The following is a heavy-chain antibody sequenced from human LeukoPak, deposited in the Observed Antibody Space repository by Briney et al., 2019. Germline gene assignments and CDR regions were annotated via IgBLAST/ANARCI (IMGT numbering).Heavy chain of an antibody. CDR1: GLSFRSYG. CDR3: AKDAFEGTKNYDFWSGYYADS. Sequence: PGGSLRLSCEASGLSFRSYGMSWVRQAPGKGLEWVSGISGSGDNTYYTDSVQGRFTISRDNSKNTVYLQMDSLRPDDTAVYYCAKDAFEGTKNYDFWSGYYADSWGQGTLVTVAA. D-gene: IGHD3-3*01. CDR2: ISGSGDNT. V-gene: IGHV3-23*01. J-gene: IGHJ4*02.